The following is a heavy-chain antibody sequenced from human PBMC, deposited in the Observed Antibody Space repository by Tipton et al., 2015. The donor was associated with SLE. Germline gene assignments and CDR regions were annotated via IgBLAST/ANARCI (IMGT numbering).Heavy chain of an antibody. V-gene: IGHV3-7*01. CDR3: ARDREWMLDSGYHDY. CDR1: GFTFSSSW. Sequence: SLRLSCADSGFTFSSSWVSWVRQAPGKGLEWVANIKQDGSEKYYVDSVKGRFTISRDNAKNSLYLQMNSLRAEDTAVYYCARDREWMLDSGYHDYWGQGTLVTVSS. CDR2: IKQDGSEK. D-gene: IGHD3-22*01. J-gene: IGHJ4*02.